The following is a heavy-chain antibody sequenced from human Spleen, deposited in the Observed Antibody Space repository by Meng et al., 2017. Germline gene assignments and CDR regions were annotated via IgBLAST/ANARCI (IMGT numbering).Heavy chain of an antibody. V-gene: IGHV4-38-2*02. CDR1: GYSISSGFY. CDR2: IYRSGST. CDR3: ARGRPRHYGSGIRGSWFDP. J-gene: IGHJ5*02. Sequence: SETLSLTCSVDGYSISSGFYWGWIRQTPRKGLEWIGRIYRSGSTHYNPSLQSRVTLSVDTSTNQFSLNVSSVTAADTAVYYCARGRPRHYGSGIRGSWFDPWCQGTLVTVSS. D-gene: IGHD3-10*01.